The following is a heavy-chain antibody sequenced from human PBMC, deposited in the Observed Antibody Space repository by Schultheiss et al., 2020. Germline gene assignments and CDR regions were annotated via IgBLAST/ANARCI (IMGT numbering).Heavy chain of an antibody. CDR2: VNPDGTTT. Sequence: GGSLRLSCAVSGFTFSSRWMHWVRQVPGKGLVWVSRVNPDGTTTSYADFAKGRFTISRDNAKNSLYLQMNSLRAEDTAVYYCARGYSAVAAGGYYFDYWGQGTLVTVSS. CDR3: ARGYSAVAAGGYYFDY. CDR1: GFTFSSRW. V-gene: IGHV3-74*01. D-gene: IGHD6-19*01. J-gene: IGHJ4*02.